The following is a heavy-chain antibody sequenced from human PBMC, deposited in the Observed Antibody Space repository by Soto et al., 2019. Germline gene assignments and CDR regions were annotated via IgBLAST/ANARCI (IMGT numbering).Heavy chain of an antibody. CDR2: IYHSGNT. J-gene: IGHJ4*02. Sequence: QVQLQESCPGLVKPSGTLSLTCAVSGGSISSSNWWSWVRQPPGKGLEWIGEIYHSGNTNYNPSLKSRVTMAVDKSRNQFSLKLSSVTAADTAVYYCARRWGEGRVDYWGQGTLVTVSS. V-gene: IGHV4-4*02. CDR1: GGSISSSNW. CDR3: ARRWGEGRVDY. D-gene: IGHD3-10*01.